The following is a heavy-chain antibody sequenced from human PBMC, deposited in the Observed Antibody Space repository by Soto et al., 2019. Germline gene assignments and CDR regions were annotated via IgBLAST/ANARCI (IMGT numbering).Heavy chain of an antibody. CDR1: GFTFSSDA. D-gene: IGHD2-2*01. Sequence: GGSLRLSCAASGFTFSSDAMSWVRQAPGKGLEWVSSISGSGDSTYYADSVKGRFTISRDNSKNTLYLQMNSLRAEDPAVYYCASSLTFMPDALDTWGQGTLVTVSS. V-gene: IGHV3-23*01. CDR3: ASSLTFMPDALDT. CDR2: ISGSGDST. J-gene: IGHJ3*02.